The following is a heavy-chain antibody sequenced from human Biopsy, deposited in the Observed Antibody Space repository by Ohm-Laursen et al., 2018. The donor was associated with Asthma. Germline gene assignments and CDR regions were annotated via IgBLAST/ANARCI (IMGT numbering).Heavy chain of an antibody. V-gene: IGHV3-7*01. Sequence: SLRLSCAAPGFTFGDYCMSWVRQVPGKGLEWVANIKHDGSEKNHVDSLKGRFTISRGNAKNSLYLQMNSLRAEDTAVYYCARTFHFWSPYHAEHYQLWGQGTLVTVSS. D-gene: IGHD3-3*02. CDR3: ARTFHFWSPYHAEHYQL. CDR1: GFTFGDYC. J-gene: IGHJ1*01. CDR2: IKHDGSEK.